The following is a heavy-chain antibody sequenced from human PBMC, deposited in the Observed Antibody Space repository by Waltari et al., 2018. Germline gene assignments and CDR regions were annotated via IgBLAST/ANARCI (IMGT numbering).Heavy chain of an antibody. CDR3: ARDRVRGLYLDT. D-gene: IGHD3-22*01. J-gene: IGHJ5*02. CDR2: VHGSGRT. Sequence: QLQLQASGPGLVKPSGTLSLSCAVSGDSVSSAYLWNWVRQSQQKGLEWIGQVHGSGRTNYNPSFASRVTVSLNTSKTLVSLTVTSATAADTAVYYCARDRVRGLYLDTWGPGTLVTVSP. V-gene: IGHV4-4*02. CDR1: GDSVSSAYL.